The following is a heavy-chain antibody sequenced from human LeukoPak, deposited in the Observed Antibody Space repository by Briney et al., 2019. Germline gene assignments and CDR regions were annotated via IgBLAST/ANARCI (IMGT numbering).Heavy chain of an antibody. J-gene: IGHJ5*02. CDR2: IIPIFGTA. D-gene: IGHD5-18*01. CDR3: ARDAVDTAMKA. CDR1: GGTFSSYA. Sequence: ASVKVSCKASGGTFSSYAISWVRQAPGQGLEWMGRIIPIFGTANYAQKFQGRVTITTDESTSTAYMELSNLRSEDTAVYYCARDAVDTAMKAWGQGTLVTVSS. V-gene: IGHV1-69*05.